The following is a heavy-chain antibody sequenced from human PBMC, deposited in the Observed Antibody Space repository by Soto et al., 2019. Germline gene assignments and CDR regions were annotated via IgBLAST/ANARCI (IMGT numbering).Heavy chain of an antibody. Sequence: ASVKVSRQASGGTFSSYTISWVRQAPGQRLEWMGRIIPILGIANYAQKVQGRVTITADKSTSTAYMELSSLRSEDTAVYYCARTRDCSGGSCYSFDYWGQGTLVTVSS. D-gene: IGHD2-15*01. CDR3: ARTRDCSGGSCYSFDY. CDR2: IIPILGIA. CDR1: GGTFSSYT. J-gene: IGHJ4*02. V-gene: IGHV1-69*02.